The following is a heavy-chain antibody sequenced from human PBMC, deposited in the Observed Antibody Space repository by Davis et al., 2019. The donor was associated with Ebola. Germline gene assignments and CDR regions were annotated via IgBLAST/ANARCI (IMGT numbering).Heavy chain of an antibody. J-gene: IGHJ6*03. CDR3: AKAVGRAAYYSTYMDV. V-gene: IGHV3-23*01. Sequence: GESLKISCAASGFTFSSYAMSWVRQAPGKGLEWVSAISGSGGSTYYADSVKGRFTISRDNFKNTLNLQMNSLGVEDTAVYYCAKAVGRAAYYSTYMDVWGKGTMVTVSS. CDR2: ISGSGGST. D-gene: IGHD1-26*01. CDR1: GFTFSSYA.